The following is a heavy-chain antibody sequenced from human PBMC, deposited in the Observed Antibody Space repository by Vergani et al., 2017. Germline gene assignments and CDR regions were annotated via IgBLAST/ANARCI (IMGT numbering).Heavy chain of an antibody. CDR1: GFTFGYYA. CDR3: VRDQGSMLRGSDARDI. D-gene: IGHD3-10*01. J-gene: IGHJ3*02. V-gene: IGHV3-49*03. CDR2: IRSKAYGQAT. Sequence: EVQLVESGGDLVQPGRSLRLSCTASGFTFGYYAMDWFRQAPGQGLEWVGGIRSKAYGQATIYAASVKGRFTISRDDSKSIAYLQMNNLQTEDTAMYYCVRDQGSMLRGSDARDIWGQGTMVTVSS.